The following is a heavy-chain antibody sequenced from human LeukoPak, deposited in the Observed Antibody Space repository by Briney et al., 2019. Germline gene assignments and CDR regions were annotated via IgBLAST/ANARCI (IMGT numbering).Heavy chain of an antibody. Sequence: SVKVSCKASGGTFSSYAISWVRQAPGQGLKWMGRIIPILGIANYAQKFQGRVTITADKSTSTAYMELSSLRSEDTAVYYCARVDIVATYSYYFDYWGQGTLVTVSS. D-gene: IGHD5-12*01. CDR2: IIPILGIA. V-gene: IGHV1-69*04. CDR3: ARVDIVATYSYYFDY. CDR1: GGTFSSYA. J-gene: IGHJ4*02.